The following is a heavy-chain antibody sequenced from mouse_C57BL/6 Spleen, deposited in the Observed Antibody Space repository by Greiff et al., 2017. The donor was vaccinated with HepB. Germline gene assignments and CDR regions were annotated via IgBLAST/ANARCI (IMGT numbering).Heavy chain of an antibody. J-gene: IGHJ3*01. CDR1: GYTFTSYW. Sequence: QVQLQQSGAELVRPGSSVKLSCKASGYTFTSYWMHWVKQRPIQGLEWIGNIDPSDSETHYNQKFKDKATLTVDKSSSTAYMQLSSLTSEDSAVYYCAREGYYGSSQAWFAYWGQGTLVTVSA. CDR2: IDPSDSET. CDR3: AREGYYGSSQAWFAY. V-gene: IGHV1-52*01. D-gene: IGHD1-1*01.